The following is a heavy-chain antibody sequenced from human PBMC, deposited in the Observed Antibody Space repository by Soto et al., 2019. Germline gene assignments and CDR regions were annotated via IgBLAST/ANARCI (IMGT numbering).Heavy chain of an antibody. Sequence: SETLSLTCTVSGGTISSWYWSWIRQPPGKGLEWIGYIYYSGSTNCNPSLKSRVTISVDTSKNQFSLKLSSVTAADTAVYYCARRYGSAIDYWGQGTLITVSS. CDR1: GGTISSWY. CDR2: IYYSGST. V-gene: IGHV4-59*08. D-gene: IGHD1-26*01. J-gene: IGHJ4*02. CDR3: ARRYGSAIDY.